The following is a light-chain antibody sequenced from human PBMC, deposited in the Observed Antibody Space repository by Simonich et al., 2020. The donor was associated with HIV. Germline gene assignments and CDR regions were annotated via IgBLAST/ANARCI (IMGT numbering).Light chain of an antibody. V-gene: IGKV1-9*01. CDR2: AAS. J-gene: IGKJ5*01. CDR3: QQYNTFPLT. CDR1: QGISSY. Sequence: DIQLTQSPSFLSASVGDRVTITCRASQGISSYLAWYQQKPGKAPKLLIYAASTLQSGVPSRFSGSGSGTEFTLTVSSLQPDDFATYYCQQYNTFPLTFGQGTRLEIK.